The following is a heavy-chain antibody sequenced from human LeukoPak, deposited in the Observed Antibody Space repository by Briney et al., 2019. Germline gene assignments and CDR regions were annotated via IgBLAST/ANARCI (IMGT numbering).Heavy chain of an antibody. CDR1: GFTFSSYG. Sequence: GRSLRLSCAASGFTFSSYGMHWVRQAPGKGLEWVALISYDGSNKYYADSVKGRFTISRDNSKNTLYLQMNSLRAEDTAVYYCAKDRGGCSSTSCYYFDYWGQGTLVTVSS. CDR2: ISYDGSNK. J-gene: IGHJ4*02. V-gene: IGHV3-30*18. D-gene: IGHD2-2*01. CDR3: AKDRGGCSSTSCYYFDY.